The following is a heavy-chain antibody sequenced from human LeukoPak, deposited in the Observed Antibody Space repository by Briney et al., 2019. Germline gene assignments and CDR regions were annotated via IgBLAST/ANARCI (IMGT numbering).Heavy chain of an antibody. CDR1: GGSVSSGNYY. Sequence: PSETLSLTCTVSGGSVSSGNYYWSWIRQPPGKGLEWIGYIYYSGSTNYNPSPKSRVTISVDTSKNQFSLKLSSVTAADTAVYYCARDRRWLREASWFDPWGQGTLVTVSS. V-gene: IGHV4-61*01. CDR2: IYYSGST. J-gene: IGHJ5*02. D-gene: IGHD5-24*01. CDR3: ARDRRWLREASWFDP.